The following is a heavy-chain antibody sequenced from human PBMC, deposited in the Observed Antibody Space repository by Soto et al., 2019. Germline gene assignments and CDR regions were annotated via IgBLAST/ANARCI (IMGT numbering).Heavy chain of an antibody. V-gene: IGHV4-30-4*01. J-gene: IGHJ5*01. D-gene: IGHD2-15*01. CDR3: ARGRYCLTGRCFPNWFDS. CDR2: IYKSATT. CDR1: GDSISTVDYF. Sequence: LSLTCSVSGDSISTVDYFWAWIRQPPGRVLEYIGYIYKSATTYYNPSFESRVAISLDTSKSQFSLNVTSVTAADTAVYFCARGRYCLTGRCFPNWFDSWGQGTLVTVSS.